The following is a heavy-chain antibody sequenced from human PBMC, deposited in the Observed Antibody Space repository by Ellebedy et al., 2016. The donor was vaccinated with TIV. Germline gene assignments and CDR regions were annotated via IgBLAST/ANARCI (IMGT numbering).Heavy chain of an antibody. J-gene: IGHJ5*02. D-gene: IGHD5-12*01. Sequence: MPSETLSLTCNVSGGSITSYFWTWIRQTPGKGLEWIGYVYYTGTTDSNPSLSSRVTISIDTSKSQFSLRLNSVTAADAAVYYCAREGIVATMFIDPWGQGTLVTVSS. CDR2: VYYTGTT. CDR3: AREGIVATMFIDP. V-gene: IGHV4-59*01. CDR1: GGSITSYF.